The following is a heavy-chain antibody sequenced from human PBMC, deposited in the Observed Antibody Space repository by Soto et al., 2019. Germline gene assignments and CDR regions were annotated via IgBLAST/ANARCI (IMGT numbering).Heavy chain of an antibody. CDR1: GVSISSSSW. Sequence: QVQLQESGPGLVKPSGTLSLTCAVSGVSISSSSWWVWVRQPPGKGLEWIGEIYHSGTINYNPSLKSRVTISIDKSKNHFSLRLTSVTAADTAVYYCARAAQLVKNCFDPWGRGTLVTVSS. D-gene: IGHD6-13*01. V-gene: IGHV4-4*02. J-gene: IGHJ5*02. CDR3: ARAAQLVKNCFDP. CDR2: IYHSGTI.